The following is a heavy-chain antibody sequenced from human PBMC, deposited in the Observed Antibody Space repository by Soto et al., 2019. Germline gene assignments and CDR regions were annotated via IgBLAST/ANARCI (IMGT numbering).Heavy chain of an antibody. Sequence: QVQLQESGPGLVKPSQTLSLTCTVSGGSISSGGYYWSWIRQHPGKGLEWIGYIYYSGSTYYNPSLKSRVTVSVDTSKNQSSLTLSSVTAADTAVYYWANRQPRGGLVAFDYWGQGTLVTVSS. CDR1: GGSISSGGYY. CDR3: ANRQPRGGLVAFDY. D-gene: IGHD2-8*02. J-gene: IGHJ4*02. CDR2: IYYSGST. V-gene: IGHV4-31*03.